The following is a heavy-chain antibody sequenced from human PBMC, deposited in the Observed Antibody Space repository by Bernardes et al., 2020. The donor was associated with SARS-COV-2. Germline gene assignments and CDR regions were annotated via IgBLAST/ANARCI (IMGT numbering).Heavy chain of an antibody. CDR3: ARQIGGGHWALDN. J-gene: IGHJ4*02. V-gene: IGHV4-39*01. CDR1: GGSISSDYYW. CDR2: IYHTGST. D-gene: IGHD7-27*01. Sequence: SLSLTCTVSGGSISSDYYWWGWIRQPPGKGLEWITIIYHTGSTHDNPSLKSRVSTSVDTSENRFSLKLSSVTAADTAVYYCARQIGGGHWALDNWGQGILVTVSS.